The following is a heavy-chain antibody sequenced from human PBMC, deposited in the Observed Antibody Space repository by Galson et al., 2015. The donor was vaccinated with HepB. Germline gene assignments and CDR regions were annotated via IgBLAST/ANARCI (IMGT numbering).Heavy chain of an antibody. CDR3: ARGQGGAYYYYYYMDV. CDR1: GFTFSSYE. V-gene: IGHV3-48*03. Sequence: CAASGFTFSSYEMNWVRQAPGKGLEWVSYISSSSSTIYYADSVKGRFTISRDNAKNSLYLQMNSLRAEDTAVYYCARGQGGAYYYYYYMDVWGKGTTVTVSS. J-gene: IGHJ6*03. CDR2: ISSSSSTI. D-gene: IGHD1-26*01.